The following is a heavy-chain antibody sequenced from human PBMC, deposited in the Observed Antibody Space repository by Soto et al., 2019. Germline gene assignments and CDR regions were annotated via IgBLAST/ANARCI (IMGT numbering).Heavy chain of an antibody. V-gene: IGHV3-21*01. CDR1: GFTFSSYS. CDR2: ISSSSSYI. J-gene: IGHJ6*03. CDR3: ARDTGRYYYYYYMEV. Sequence: GGSLRLSCAASGFTFSSYSMNWVRQAPGKGLEWVSSISSSSSYIYYADSVKGRFTISRDNAKNSLYLQMNSLRAEDTAVYYCARDTGRYYYYYYMEVWGKGTTVTVSS.